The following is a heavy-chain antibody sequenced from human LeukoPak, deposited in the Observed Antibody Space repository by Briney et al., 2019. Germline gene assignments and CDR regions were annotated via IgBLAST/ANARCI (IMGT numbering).Heavy chain of an antibody. J-gene: IGHJ6*04. V-gene: IGHV3-30*02. CDR2: IQYGGSNE. CDR1: GFTFSSYG. CDR3: AKDMDV. Sequence: GGTLRLSCAPSGFTFSSYGMHWVRQAPGQGLEWVAYIQYGGSNEQYGDSVKGRFSISRDSSKNILYLQMNSLRAEDTAVYYCAKDMDVWGKGTTVTISS.